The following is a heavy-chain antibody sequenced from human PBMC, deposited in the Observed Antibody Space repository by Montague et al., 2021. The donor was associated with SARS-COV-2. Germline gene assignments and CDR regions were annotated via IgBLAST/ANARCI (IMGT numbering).Heavy chain of an antibody. CDR1: GFSLSTSGMC. V-gene: IGHV2-70*01. D-gene: IGHD3-9*01. CDR2: IDWDDDK. J-gene: IGHJ4*01. Sequence: VKPTQTLTLTCTFSGFSLSTSGMCVSWIRQPPGKALEWLALIDWDDDKYYSTSLKTRLTISKDTSKNQVVLTMTNMDPVDTATYYCAQISDYDILTGSYSGFDYWGQGTLVTVSS. CDR3: AQISDYDILTGSYSGFDY.